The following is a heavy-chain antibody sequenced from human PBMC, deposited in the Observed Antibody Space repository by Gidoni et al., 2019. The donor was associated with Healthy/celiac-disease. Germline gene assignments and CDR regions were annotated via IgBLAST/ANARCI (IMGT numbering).Heavy chain of an antibody. Sequence: QVQLVESGGGVVQPGRSLRPPCAASGFTFSSYGMHWVRQAPGKGLEWVAVISYDGSNKYYADSVKGRFTISRDNSKNTLYLQMNSLRAEDTAVYYCALGPKGTYYDILTGYYESYLFDYWGQGTLVTVSS. V-gene: IGHV3-30*03. CDR2: ISYDGSNK. D-gene: IGHD3-9*01. CDR3: ALGPKGTYYDILTGYYESYLFDY. J-gene: IGHJ4*02. CDR1: GFTFSSYG.